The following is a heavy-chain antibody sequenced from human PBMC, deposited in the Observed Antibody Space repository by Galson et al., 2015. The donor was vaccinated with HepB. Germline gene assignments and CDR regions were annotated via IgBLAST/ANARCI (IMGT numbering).Heavy chain of an antibody. V-gene: IGHV6-1*01. CDR1: GDSVSSNSAA. CDR2: TFYRSKWHN. Sequence: CAISGDSVSSNSAAWNWIRQSPSRGLEWLGRTFYRSKWHNDYAVSVKSRITINADTSKNQFSLQMNSVTPEDSAVYYCARDKVQSPGYSSSCGFDYWGQGTLVTVSS. D-gene: IGHD6-13*01. CDR3: ARDKVQSPGYSSSCGFDY. J-gene: IGHJ4*02.